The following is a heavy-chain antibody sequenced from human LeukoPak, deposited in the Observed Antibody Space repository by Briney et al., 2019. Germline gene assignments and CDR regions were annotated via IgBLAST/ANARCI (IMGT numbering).Heavy chain of an antibody. V-gene: IGHV3-7*03. CDR1: GFTFSSYW. D-gene: IGHD3-10*01. CDR2: IKQDGSET. Sequence: PGGSLRLSCAASGFTFSSYWMSWVRQAPGRGLEWVANIKQDGSETYYVESVKGRFTISRDNAKNSLYLQMNSLRAEDTAVYYCARVYSHTITMVRGVIGGWGQGTVVTVSS. J-gene: IGHJ4*02. CDR3: ARVYSHTITMVRGVIGG.